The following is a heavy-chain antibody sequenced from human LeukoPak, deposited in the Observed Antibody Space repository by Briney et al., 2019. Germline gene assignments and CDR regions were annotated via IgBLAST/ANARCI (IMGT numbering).Heavy chain of an antibody. Sequence: PGRSLRLSCAASGYTFSSYAMSWVRQAPGKGREWGAGMSGSGGSTDYADSVKGGVTISIDNSKNTLYLQMSSLRAEDTAVYYCARCSGGWYACGFDYWGQGTLVTVSS. J-gene: IGHJ4*02. CDR1: GYTFSSYA. D-gene: IGHD6-19*01. CDR2: MSGSGGST. V-gene: IGHV3-23*01. CDR3: ARCSGGWYACGFDY.